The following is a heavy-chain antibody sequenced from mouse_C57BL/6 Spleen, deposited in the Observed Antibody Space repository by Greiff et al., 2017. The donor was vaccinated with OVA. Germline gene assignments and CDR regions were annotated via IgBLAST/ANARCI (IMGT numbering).Heavy chain of an antibody. D-gene: IGHD2-5*01. CDR2: INPNNGGT. CDR1: GYTFTDYN. Sequence: EVQLQQSGPELVKPGASVKIPCKASGYTFTDYNMDWVKQSHGKSLEWIGDINPNNGGTIYNQKFKGKATLTVDKSSSTAYMELRSLTSEDTAVYYCARRYYSNHGGFAYWGQGTLVTVSA. J-gene: IGHJ3*01. V-gene: IGHV1-18*01. CDR3: ARRYYSNHGGFAY.